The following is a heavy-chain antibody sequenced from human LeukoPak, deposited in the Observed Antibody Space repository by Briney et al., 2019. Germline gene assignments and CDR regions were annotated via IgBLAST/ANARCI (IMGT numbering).Heavy chain of an antibody. Sequence: GASVKVSCKASGYTFTGYYMHWVRQAPGQGLEWMGWINPNSGGTNYAQKFQGRVTMTRDTSISTAYMELSRLRSDDTAVYYCARSLEVGTMVRGHQGWDDYWGQGTLVTVSS. J-gene: IGHJ4*02. CDR1: GYTFTGYY. CDR3: ARSLEVGTMVRGHQGWDDY. D-gene: IGHD3-10*01. V-gene: IGHV1-2*02. CDR2: INPNSGGT.